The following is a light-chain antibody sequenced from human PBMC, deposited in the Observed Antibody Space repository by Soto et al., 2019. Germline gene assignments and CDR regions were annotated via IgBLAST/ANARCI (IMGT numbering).Light chain of an antibody. J-gene: IGKJ5*01. CDR1: QSVRSTY. Sequence: EIVLTQSPGTLSLSPGERATLSCRASQSVRSTYLAWYQQKPGQAPRLLIHGASSRATGIPDRFSGSGSGTDFTLTISILETKDFAVYYWNHYSSSLSITFDQGTRLDIK. CDR2: GAS. V-gene: IGKV3-20*01. CDR3: NHYSSSLSIT.